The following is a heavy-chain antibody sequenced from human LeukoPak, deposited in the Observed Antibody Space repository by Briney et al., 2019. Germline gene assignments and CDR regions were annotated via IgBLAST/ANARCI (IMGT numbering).Heavy chain of an antibody. Sequence: ASVKVSCKASGYTLTGYYMHWVRQAPGQGLEWIGWINPNTGATHSAQKFQGRITMTRDTSISTAYMDLSRLRSDDTAVYYCARDRVGSGWPRPYYFEVWGQGTLVTVSS. CDR1: GYTLTGYY. V-gene: IGHV1-2*02. CDR2: INPNTGAT. J-gene: IGHJ4*02. CDR3: ARDRVGSGWPRPYYFEV. D-gene: IGHD6-19*01.